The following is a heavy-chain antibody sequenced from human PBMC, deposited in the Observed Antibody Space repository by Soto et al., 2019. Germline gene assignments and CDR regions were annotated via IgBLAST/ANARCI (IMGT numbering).Heavy chain of an antibody. D-gene: IGHD3-3*01. Sequence: KVSCKASGGTFSSYAISWVRQAPGQGLEWMGGIIPIFGTANYAQKFQGRVTITADESTSTAYMELSSLRSEDTAVYYCARLTIFGVVPKEYYFDYWGQGTLVTVSS. CDR3: ARLTIFGVVPKEYYFDY. V-gene: IGHV1-69*01. CDR2: IIPIFGTA. CDR1: GGTFSSYA. J-gene: IGHJ4*02.